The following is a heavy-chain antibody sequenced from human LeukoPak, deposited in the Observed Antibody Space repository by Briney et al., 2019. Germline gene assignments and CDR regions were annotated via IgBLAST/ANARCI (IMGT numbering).Heavy chain of an antibody. D-gene: IGHD2/OR15-2a*01. J-gene: IGHJ4*02. CDR2: ITSISIYK. V-gene: IGHV3-21*04. CDR1: GFTFSRYT. Sequence: GGSLRLSCAASGFTFSRYTMNWVRQAPGKGLEWVSSITSISIYKYHADSLKGRFTISRDNAKNSLYLQMNSLRAEDTAVYYCAKGLWKRYFDYWGQGTLVTVSS. CDR3: AKGLWKRYFDY.